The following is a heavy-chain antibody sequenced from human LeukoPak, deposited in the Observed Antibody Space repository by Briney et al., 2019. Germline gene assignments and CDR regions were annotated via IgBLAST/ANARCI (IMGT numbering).Heavy chain of an antibody. D-gene: IGHD5-18*01. J-gene: IGHJ4*02. CDR2: IYYSGSS. CDR3: ASGYGYVDS. V-gene: IGHV4-59*01. Sequence: SETLSLTCTVSGGSISNYYWTWIRQPPGKGLEWIGYIYYSGSSNYNPSLKNRITTSIDTSKNQFSLKLSSVTAADTAVYYCASGYGYVDSWGQGTLVTVSS. CDR1: GGSISNYY.